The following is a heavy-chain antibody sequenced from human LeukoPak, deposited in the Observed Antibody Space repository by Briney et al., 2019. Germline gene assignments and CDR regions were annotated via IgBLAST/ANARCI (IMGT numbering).Heavy chain of an antibody. CDR1: GFTVSSNS. CDR3: ANRQGFCTGGSCFGFDY. J-gene: IGHJ4*02. D-gene: IGHD2-15*01. Sequence: GGSLRLSCTVSGFTVSSNSMSWVRQAPGKGLEWVSFIYSGTIHYADSVKGRFTISRDNSKNTLYLQMNSLRAEDTAVYYCANRQGFCTGGSCFGFDYWGQGTLVTVSS. V-gene: IGHV3-66*03. CDR2: IYSGTI.